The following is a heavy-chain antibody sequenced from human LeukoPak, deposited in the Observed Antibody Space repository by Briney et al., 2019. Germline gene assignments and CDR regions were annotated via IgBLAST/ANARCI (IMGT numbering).Heavy chain of an antibody. Sequence: ASVKVSCKASGYTFTGYFMHWVRQAPGQGLEWMGWINPNSGGTNYAQKFQGRVTMTRDTSISTAYMELSRLRSDDTAVYYCAVIQLWLLDAFDIWGQGTMVTVSS. J-gene: IGHJ3*02. CDR3: AVIQLWLLDAFDI. V-gene: IGHV1-2*02. CDR2: INPNSGGT. D-gene: IGHD5-18*01. CDR1: GYTFTGYF.